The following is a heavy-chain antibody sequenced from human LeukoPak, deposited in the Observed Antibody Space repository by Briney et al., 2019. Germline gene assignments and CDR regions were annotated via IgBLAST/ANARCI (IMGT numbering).Heavy chain of an antibody. D-gene: IGHD3-3*01. Sequence: GGSLRLSCSASGFTFSRYPMHWVRQAPGKGLEYLSYISGNGGSTYYADSVKGRFTISRDNSKNSLYLQMSSLRTEDTAIYYCVKAQYDFWSGLDYWGQGTLVTVSS. CDR3: VKAQYDFWSGLDY. J-gene: IGHJ4*02. V-gene: IGHV3-64D*09. CDR2: ISGNGGST. CDR1: GFTFSRYP.